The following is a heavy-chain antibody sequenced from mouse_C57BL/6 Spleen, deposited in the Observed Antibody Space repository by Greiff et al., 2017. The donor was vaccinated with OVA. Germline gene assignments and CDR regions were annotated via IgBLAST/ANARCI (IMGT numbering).Heavy chain of an antibody. Sequence: QVQLQQPGAELVKPGASVKMSCKASGYTFTSYWITWVKQRPGQGLEWIGDIYPGSGSTNYNEKFKSKATLTLDTSSSTAYMQLSSLTSADSAVYYCARSGSPWGQGTLVTVSA. D-gene: IGHD1-1*02. J-gene: IGHJ3*01. CDR1: GYTFTSYW. V-gene: IGHV1-55*01. CDR2: IYPGSGST. CDR3: ARSGSP.